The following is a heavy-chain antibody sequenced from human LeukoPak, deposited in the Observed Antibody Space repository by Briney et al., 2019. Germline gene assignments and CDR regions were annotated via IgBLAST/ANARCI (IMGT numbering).Heavy chain of an antibody. D-gene: IGHD6-13*01. Sequence: ASVKVSCKASGYTFTGYYMHWVRQAPGQGLEWMGRINPNSGGTNYAQKFQGRVTMTRETSISTAYMELSRLRSDDTAVYYCACLAAAGDFDYWGQGTLVTVSS. J-gene: IGHJ4*02. V-gene: IGHV1-2*06. CDR2: INPNSGGT. CDR1: GYTFTGYY. CDR3: ACLAAAGDFDY.